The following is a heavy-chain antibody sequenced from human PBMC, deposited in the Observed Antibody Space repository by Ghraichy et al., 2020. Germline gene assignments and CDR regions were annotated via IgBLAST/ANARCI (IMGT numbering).Heavy chain of an antibody. CDR3: TREAAGAADY. V-gene: IGHV4-39*02. J-gene: IGHJ4*02. D-gene: IGHD6-25*01. CDR1: GGSISTTSYH. Sequence: SETLSLTCTVSGGSISTTSYHWGWVRQPPGKGLEWIGSIFYSGNTYYSPSLQIRVTISVDTSKNHFSLTLSSMTAADTAVYFCTREAAGAADYWGQGTLVTVSS. CDR2: IFYSGNT.